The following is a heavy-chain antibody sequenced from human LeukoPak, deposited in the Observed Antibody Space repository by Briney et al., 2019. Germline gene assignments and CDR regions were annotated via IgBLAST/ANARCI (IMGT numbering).Heavy chain of an antibody. D-gene: IGHD1-26*01. CDR1: GFTFINYA. CDR2: ISGRGDST. Sequence: PGGSLRFSCAGSGFTFINYAMTWVRQGPGKGLEWVSVISGRGDSTYYADSVEGRFTISRDNSKNTLYLQMHSLRAEDTAVYYCAREVGHFDIWGQGTKVSVSS. J-gene: IGHJ3*02. V-gene: IGHV3-23*01. CDR3: AREVGHFDI.